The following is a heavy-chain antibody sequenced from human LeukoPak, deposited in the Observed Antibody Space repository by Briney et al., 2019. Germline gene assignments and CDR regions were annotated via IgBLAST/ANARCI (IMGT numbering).Heavy chain of an antibody. CDR1: GFTFSSYW. J-gene: IGHJ4*02. D-gene: IGHD3-10*01. V-gene: IGHV3-7*03. CDR3: ARSIMGGGAFDY. Sequence: GGSLRLSCAASGFTFSSYWLNWVRQTPGKGLEWVANIKEDGGEKYHVDSVKGRFTISRDNAKSSLYLQMNSLRAEDTALYYCARSIMGGGAFDYWGQGTQVTVSS. CDR2: IKEDGGEK.